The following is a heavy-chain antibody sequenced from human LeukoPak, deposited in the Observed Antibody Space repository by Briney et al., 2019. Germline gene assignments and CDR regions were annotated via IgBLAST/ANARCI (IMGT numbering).Heavy chain of an antibody. CDR2: INTDGSSA. J-gene: IGHJ3*02. Sequence: GGSLRLSCAASGFTFSTHWMHWARQAPGKGLMWVSRINTDGSSATYADSVKGRFTISRDNAKNMLYLQMNSLRAEDAAVYYCAKAREYGDYVSAFDIWGQGTMVTVSS. CDR3: AKAREYGDYVSAFDI. CDR1: GFTFSTHW. V-gene: IGHV3-74*01. D-gene: IGHD4-17*01.